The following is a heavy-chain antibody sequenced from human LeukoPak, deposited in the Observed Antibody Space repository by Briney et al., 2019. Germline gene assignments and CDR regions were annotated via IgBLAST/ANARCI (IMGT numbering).Heavy chain of an antibody. CDR3: ARSDYGGKGAGDNWLDP. J-gene: IGHJ5*02. V-gene: IGHV1-2*02. CDR2: VNPNSGGT. CDR1: GYTFTVYY. Sequence: ASVTVSCKASGYTFTVYYIYWVRQAPGQGLEWMGWVNPNSGGTNYAQKFQGRVTMTRDTSINTAYMELSRVTSDDTAVYYCARSDYGGKGAGDNWLDPWGQGTLLTVSS. D-gene: IGHD4-23*01.